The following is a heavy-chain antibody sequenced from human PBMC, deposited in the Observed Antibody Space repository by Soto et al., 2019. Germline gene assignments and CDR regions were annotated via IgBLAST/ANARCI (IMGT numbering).Heavy chain of an antibody. V-gene: IGHV1-3*01. CDR2: INAGNGNT. Sequence: ASVKVSCKASGYTFTSYAMHWVRQAPGQRLEWMGWINAGNGNTKYSQKFQGRVTITRDTSASTAYMELSSLRSEGTAVYYCARDRRSIVGATYYFHYWGQGTLVTSPQ. J-gene: IGHJ4*02. CDR1: GYTFTSYA. CDR3: ARDRRSIVGATYYFHY. D-gene: IGHD1-26*01.